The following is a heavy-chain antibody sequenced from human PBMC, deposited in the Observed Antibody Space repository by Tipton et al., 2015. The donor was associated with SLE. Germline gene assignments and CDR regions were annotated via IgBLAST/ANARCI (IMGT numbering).Heavy chain of an antibody. CDR2: IYSGGKT. CDR3: AKVKSAHWLDF. V-gene: IGHV3-23*03. J-gene: IGHJ4*02. D-gene: IGHD1-1*01. Sequence: SLRLSCAASGFTFSSYAMSWVRQAPGKGLECVSLIYSGGKTYYVDSVKGRFTISRDDSKNTLFLQMSSLRAEDTAIYYCAKVKSAHWLDFWGQGTLVTVSS. CDR1: GFTFSSYA.